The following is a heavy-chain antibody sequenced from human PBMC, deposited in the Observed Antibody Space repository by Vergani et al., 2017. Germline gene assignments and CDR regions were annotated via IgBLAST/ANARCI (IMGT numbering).Heavy chain of an antibody. CDR3: AREGVAYCSSTSGYTHWFDP. D-gene: IGHD2-2*02. Sequence: QVQLVQSGAEVKKPGSSVKVSCKASGGTFSSYAISWVRQAPGQGLEWMGGIIPIFGTANYAQKFQGRVTITADESTSTAYMELSSLRSEDTAVYYCAREGVAYCSSTSGYTHWFDPWGQGTLVTVSS. V-gene: IGHV1-69*01. CDR1: GGTFSSYA. J-gene: IGHJ5*02. CDR2: IIPIFGTA.